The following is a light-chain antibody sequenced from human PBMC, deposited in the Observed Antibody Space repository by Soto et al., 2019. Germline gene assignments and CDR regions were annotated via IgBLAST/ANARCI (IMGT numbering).Light chain of an antibody. CDR3: TQCDNQCT. CDR1: RRVSSSY. V-gene: IGKV3-20*01. J-gene: IGKJ3*01. CDR2: GAS. Sequence: EIVLTQSPGTLSLSPGERATLSCRASRRVSSSYLAWYQQKPGQAPRLLMYGASSRATGPPDRFSGSGSGTDFPLTISRLEPEDLAVYYCTQCDNQCTFGPGTKVEIK.